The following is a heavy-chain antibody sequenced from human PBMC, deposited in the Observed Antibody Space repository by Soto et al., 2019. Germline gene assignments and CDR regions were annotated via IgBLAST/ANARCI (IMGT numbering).Heavy chain of an antibody. CDR3: AHSNAVGELVY. J-gene: IGHJ4*02. D-gene: IGHD4-17*01. CDR1: GFSLSTSGVG. Sequence: QITLKESGPTLVKPTQTLTLTCTFSGFSLSTSGVGVGWIRQPPGKALEWLALIYWNDDKRYSPSLKSRLSSTKDTPKNQVVLTITTMDPVDTATYYCAHSNAVGELVYLGQGTLVTVCS. V-gene: IGHV2-5*01. CDR2: IYWNDDK.